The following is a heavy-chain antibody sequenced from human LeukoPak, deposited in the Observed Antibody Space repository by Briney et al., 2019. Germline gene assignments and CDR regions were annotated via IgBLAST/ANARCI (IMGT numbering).Heavy chain of an antibody. CDR1: GFTFSSYW. D-gene: IGHD5-24*01. CDR2: IKQDGGEM. Sequence: GGSLRLSCAASGFTFSSYWMTWVRQAPDKRLEWVANIKQDGGEMYYVDSLKGRFTISRDNAKNSLYLQINSLRAEDTAVYYCARGWLQLDYWGQGALVTVSS. CDR3: ARGWLQLDY. J-gene: IGHJ4*02. V-gene: IGHV3-7*01.